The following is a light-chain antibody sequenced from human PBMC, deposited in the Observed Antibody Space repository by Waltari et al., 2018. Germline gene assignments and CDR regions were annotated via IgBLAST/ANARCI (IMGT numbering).Light chain of an antibody. V-gene: IGKV1-13*02. CDR2: EAS. CDR3: QHFYSYPSG. CDR1: QAISRS. Sequence: ALQMTQSPSSLSASVGDIVTMTCRDSQAISRSVAWFQQKPGKVPKLLIFEASDLEDGVPSRFSGSGGGTRFTLTISSLQPEDFATYYCQHFYSYPSGFGQGTRLEIK. J-gene: IGKJ5*01.